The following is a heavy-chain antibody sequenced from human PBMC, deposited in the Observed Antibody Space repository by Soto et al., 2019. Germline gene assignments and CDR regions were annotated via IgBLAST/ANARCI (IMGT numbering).Heavy chain of an antibody. V-gene: IGHV4-39*01. CDR3: ASVSGQTEDCHY. Sequence: QLQLQESGPGLVKPSETLSLTCTVSGGSISSSSYYWGWIRQPPGKGLEWIGSIYYSGSTYYNPYLISRVTIYLDTSNNQFSLKLSSVTAADTAMYCFASVSGQTEDCHYWGRGPRVTVSS. CDR1: GGSISSSSYY. D-gene: IGHD1-1*01. CDR2: IYYSGST. J-gene: IGHJ4*02.